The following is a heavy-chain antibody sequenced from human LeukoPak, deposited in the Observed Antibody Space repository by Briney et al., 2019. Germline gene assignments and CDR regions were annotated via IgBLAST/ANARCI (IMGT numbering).Heavy chain of an antibody. CDR2: ISGSGGST. CDR1: GFTFGNYA. V-gene: IGHV3-23*01. J-gene: IGHJ4*02. D-gene: IGHD3-10*01. CDR3: AEGATMVRESPDY. Sequence: GGSLRLSCAASGFTFGNYAMTWVRQAPGKGLEWVSAISGSGGSTYYADSVKGRFTISRDNSKNTLYLQMNSLRAEDTAVYYCAEGATMVRESPDYWGQGTLVTVSS.